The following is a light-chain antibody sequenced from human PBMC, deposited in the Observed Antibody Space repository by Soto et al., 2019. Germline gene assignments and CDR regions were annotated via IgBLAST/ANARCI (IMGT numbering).Light chain of an antibody. CDR1: SSNIGSNY. CDR3: AAWDDSLSGPV. Sequence: QSVLTQPPSASGTPGQRVTISCSGSSSNIGSNYVYWYQQLPGTAPKLLIYRNNQRPSGVPDRFSGSKSGTSASLAIGGLRSEDEADYYGAAWDDSLSGPVFGGGTKLTVL. J-gene: IGLJ2*01. CDR2: RNN. V-gene: IGLV1-47*01.